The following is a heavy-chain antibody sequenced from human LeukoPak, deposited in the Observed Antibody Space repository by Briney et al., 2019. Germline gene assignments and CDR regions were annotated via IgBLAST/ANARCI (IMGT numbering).Heavy chain of an antibody. CDR3: ARDEPAAAGSFDY. J-gene: IGHJ4*02. Sequence: GGSLRLSCAASGFTFSSYGMHWVRQAPGKGLEWVAVIWYDGSNKYYADSVKGRFTISGDNSKNTLYLQMNSLRAEDTAVYYCARDEPAAAGSFDYWGQGTLVTVSS. CDR2: IWYDGSNK. D-gene: IGHD6-13*01. V-gene: IGHV3-33*01. CDR1: GFTFSSYG.